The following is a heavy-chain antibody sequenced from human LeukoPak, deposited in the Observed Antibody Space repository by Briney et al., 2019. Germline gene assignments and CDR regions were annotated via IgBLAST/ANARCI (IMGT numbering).Heavy chain of an antibody. V-gene: IGHV3-48*01. D-gene: IGHD4-11*01. J-gene: IGHJ5*02. CDR2: ISSSSSTI. CDR1: GFTFSSCS. CDR3: ARLTTVNWFDP. Sequence: PGGSLRLSCAASGFTFSSCSMNWVRQAPGKGLEWVSYISSSSSTIYYADSVKGRFTISRDYAKDSLYLQMNSLRAEDTAVYYCARLTTVNWFDPWGQGTLVTVSS.